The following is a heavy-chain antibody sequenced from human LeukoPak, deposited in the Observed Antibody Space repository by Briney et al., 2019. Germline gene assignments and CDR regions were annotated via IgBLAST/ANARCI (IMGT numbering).Heavy chain of an antibody. J-gene: IGHJ4*02. CDR2: ISGSGGST. D-gene: IGHD1-26*01. V-gene: IGHV3-23*01. CDR3: AKDPIRIVGAYYFDY. CDR1: GFTFTIYA. Sequence: PGGSLRLSCAASGFTFTIYAMSWVRQAPGKGLEWVSAISGSGGSTYYADSVKGRFTISRDNSKNTLYLQVNSLRAEDTAVYYCAKDPIRIVGAYYFDYWGQGTLVTVSS.